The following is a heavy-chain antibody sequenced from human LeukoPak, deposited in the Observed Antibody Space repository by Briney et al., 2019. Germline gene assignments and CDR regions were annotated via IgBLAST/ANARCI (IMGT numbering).Heavy chain of an antibody. CDR1: GYSISSGYY. V-gene: IGHV4-38-2*02. CDR2: IYHSGST. D-gene: IGHD3-22*01. J-gene: IGHJ4*02. Sequence: SETLSLTCTVSGYSISSGYYWGWIRQPPGKGLEWIGSIYHSGSTYYNPSLKSRVTISVDTSKNQFSLKLSSVTAADTAVYYCARGSGYYYADYFDYWGQGTLVTVSS. CDR3: ARGSGYYYADYFDY.